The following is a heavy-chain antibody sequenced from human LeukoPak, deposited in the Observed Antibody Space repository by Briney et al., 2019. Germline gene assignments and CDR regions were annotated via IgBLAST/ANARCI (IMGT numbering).Heavy chain of an antibody. J-gene: IGHJ5*02. Sequence: AGGSLRLSCAASGFRFSSYWMSWVRQALGKGLEWVANMNQAGSEKYYVDSVKGRFAISRDNAKNSLYLQMNSLRAEDTAVYYCARDGGRLGSYPWGQGTLVTVSS. CDR1: GFRFSSYW. CDR2: MNQAGSEK. V-gene: IGHV3-7*04. CDR3: ARDGGRLGSYP. D-gene: IGHD3-10*01.